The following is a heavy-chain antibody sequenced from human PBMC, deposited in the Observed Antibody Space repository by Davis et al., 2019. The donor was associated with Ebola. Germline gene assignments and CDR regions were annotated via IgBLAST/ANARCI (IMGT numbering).Heavy chain of an antibody. CDR2: ISSSGGST. CDR1: GFTLSNYA. J-gene: IGHJ6*04. D-gene: IGHD3-3*01. CDR3: AKSGLSFGVVKYHYGMDV. V-gene: IGHV3-23*01. Sequence: GESLKISCAASGFTLSNYAMNWVRQAPGKGLEWVSGISSSGGSTYYADSVKGRFTISRDNFKNTLYLQMNSLRDEDTAVYYCAKSGLSFGVVKYHYGMDVWGKGTTVTVSS.